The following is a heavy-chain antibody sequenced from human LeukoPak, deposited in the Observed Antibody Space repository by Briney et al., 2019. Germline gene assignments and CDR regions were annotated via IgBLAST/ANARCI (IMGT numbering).Heavy chain of an antibody. V-gene: IGHV3-48*03. Sequence: PGGSLRLSCAASGFTFSSYEVNWVRQAPGKGLEWVAYISSSGSTIYYADSVKGRFTISRDNAKNSLYLQINSLRAEDTAVYYCARELDWVFDYWGQGTLVTVSS. J-gene: IGHJ4*02. CDR1: GFTFSSYE. CDR2: ISSSGSTI. CDR3: ARELDWVFDY. D-gene: IGHD3-9*01.